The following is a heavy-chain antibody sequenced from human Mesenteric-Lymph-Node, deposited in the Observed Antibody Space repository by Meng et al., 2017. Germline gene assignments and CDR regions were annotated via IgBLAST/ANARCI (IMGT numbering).Heavy chain of an antibody. D-gene: IGHD2-21*01. CDR2: INPNSGGT. CDR3: AKALGWGSSPDY. J-gene: IGHJ4*02. V-gene: IGHV1-2*06. CDR1: GYTFTGYY. Sequence: QVQLVQSGAEVKKPGASVKVSCKASGYTFTGYYMHWVRQAPGQGLEWMGRINPNSGGTNYAQKFQGRVTMTRDTSIGEAYMELSSLGFDDTAVYYCAKALGWGSSPDYWGQGILVTVSS.